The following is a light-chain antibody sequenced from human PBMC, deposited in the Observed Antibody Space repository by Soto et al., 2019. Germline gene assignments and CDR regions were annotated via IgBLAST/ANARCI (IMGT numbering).Light chain of an antibody. V-gene: IGKV1-39*01. CDR2: TAS. Sequence: IQMTQSPSSLSASVGDRVTITCRASQSISRNLNWYQQKPGKAPELLIYTASNLQSGVPSRFSGSGSGTDFALTISSLQPEDSAVYYCQQSYSTPRTFGQGTKVEIK. CDR1: QSISRN. CDR3: QQSYSTPRT. J-gene: IGKJ1*01.